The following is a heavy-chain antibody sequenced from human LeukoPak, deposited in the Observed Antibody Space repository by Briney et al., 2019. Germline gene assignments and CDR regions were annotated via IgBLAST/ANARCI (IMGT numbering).Heavy chain of an antibody. CDR3: ARAPDPYCSSTSCYTSWFDP. V-gene: IGHV1-2*02. CDR1: GYTFTGYY. J-gene: IGHJ5*02. CDR2: INPNSGGT. D-gene: IGHD2-2*02. Sequence: ASVKVSCKASGYTFTGYYMHWVRQAPGQGLEWMGWINPNSGGTNYAQKFQGRVTMTRDTSISTAYMELSRLRSDDTAVYYCARAPDPYCSSTSCYTSWFDPWGQGTLVTVSS.